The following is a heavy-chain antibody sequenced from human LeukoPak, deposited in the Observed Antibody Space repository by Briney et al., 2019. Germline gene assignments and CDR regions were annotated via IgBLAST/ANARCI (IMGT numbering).Heavy chain of an antibody. D-gene: IGHD3-3*01. Sequence: GGSLRLSCVASGFTLSSYWMSWVRQAPGKGLEWVANIREDGNEKYYVDSVKGRFTISRDNAKNSLWLQMNSLRAEDTAVYYCATRSGWRFDYWGQGTLVAVSS. J-gene: IGHJ4*02. CDR1: GFTLSSYW. V-gene: IGHV3-7*01. CDR3: ATRSGWRFDY. CDR2: IREDGNEK.